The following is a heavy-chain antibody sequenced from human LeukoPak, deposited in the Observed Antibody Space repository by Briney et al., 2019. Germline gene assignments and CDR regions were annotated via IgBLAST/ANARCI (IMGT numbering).Heavy chain of an antibody. CDR2: IRYDGSNK. J-gene: IGHJ4*02. V-gene: IGHV3-30*02. CDR1: GFTFSSYG. CDR3: AKLGRKGSTTQGVDY. Sequence: GGSLRLSCAASGFTFSSYGMHWVRQAPGKGLEWVAFIRYDGSNKYYADSVKGRFTISRDNSNNTLYLQMNSLRAEDTAVYYCAKLGRKGSTTQGVDYWGQGTLVTVSS. D-gene: IGHD2-2*01.